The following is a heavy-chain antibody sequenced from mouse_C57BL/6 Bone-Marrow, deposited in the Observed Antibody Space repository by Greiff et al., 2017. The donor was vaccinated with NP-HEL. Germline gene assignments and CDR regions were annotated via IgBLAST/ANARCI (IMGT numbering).Heavy chain of an antibody. CDR3: AREGVLRYPWYFDV. Sequence: QVQLQQPGAELVMPGASVKLSCKASGYTFTSYWMHWVKQWPGQGLEWIGEIDPSDSYTNSNQKFKGKSTLTVDKSSSTAYMQLSSLASEDSAVYYCAREGVLRYPWYFDVWGTGTTVTVSS. CDR2: IDPSDSYT. CDR1: GYTFTSYW. J-gene: IGHJ1*03. V-gene: IGHV1-69*01. D-gene: IGHD1-1*01.